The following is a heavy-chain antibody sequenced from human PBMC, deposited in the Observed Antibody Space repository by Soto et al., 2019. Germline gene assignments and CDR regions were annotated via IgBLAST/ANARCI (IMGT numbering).Heavy chain of an antibody. J-gene: IGHJ6*02. CDR2: ISSYNGDT. V-gene: IGHV1-18*01. CDR3: AREGVAPYDYYGMDI. D-gene: IGHD5-12*01. Sequence: QVQLVQSGAEVKKPGASVKVSCKASGYTFTRSGISWARQAPGQGPEWMGWISSYNGDTNYAQTFQGRVTMTTDTSTSTAYMELRSLRSDDTAVYYCAREGVAPYDYYGMDIGGQGTPVTVSS. CDR1: GYTFTRSG.